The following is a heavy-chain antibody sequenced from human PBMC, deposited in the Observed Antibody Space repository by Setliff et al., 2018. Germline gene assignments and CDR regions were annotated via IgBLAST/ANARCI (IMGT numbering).Heavy chain of an antibody. J-gene: IGHJ3*02. V-gene: IGHV4-59*12. CDR1: GDSISAAS. D-gene: IGHD4-17*01. CDR2: VYYSGAA. Sequence: SETLSLTCNVSGDSISAASIMAWIRQPPGQGLEFIGYVYYSGAAKYDPSLKSRVTMSVDTSKDQFSLNLSSLTVADTAFYYCARDVGDGYGVDAYAGGGFDIWGQGTMVTVSS. CDR3: ARDVGDGYGVDAYAGGGFDI.